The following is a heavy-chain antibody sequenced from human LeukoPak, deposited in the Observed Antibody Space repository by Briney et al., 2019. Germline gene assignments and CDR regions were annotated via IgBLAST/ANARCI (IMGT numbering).Heavy chain of an antibody. CDR3: ARDLYQSIGSGWPD. D-gene: IGHD6-19*01. J-gene: IGHJ4*02. Sequence: ASVKVSCKASGYTFTSYDINWVRQATGQGLEWMGWMNPNSGNTGYAQKFQGRVTMTRNTSISTAYMELSSLRSDDTAVYYCARDLYQSIGSGWPDWGQGTLVTVSS. CDR2: MNPNSGNT. V-gene: IGHV1-8*01. CDR1: GYTFTSYD.